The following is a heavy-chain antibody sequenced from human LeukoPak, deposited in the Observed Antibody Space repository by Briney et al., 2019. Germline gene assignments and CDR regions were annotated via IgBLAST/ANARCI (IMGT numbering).Heavy chain of an antibody. J-gene: IGHJ5*02. V-gene: IGHV4-59*01. CDR2: IYYSGST. Sequence: PSETLSLTCTVSGGSISSYYWSWIRQPPGKGLEWIGYIYYSGSTNYNPSLKSRVTISVDTSKNQFSLKLSPVTAADTAVYYCAREAEYSSGWYPWGQGTLVTVSS. D-gene: IGHD6-19*01. CDR3: AREAEYSSGWYP. CDR1: GGSISSYY.